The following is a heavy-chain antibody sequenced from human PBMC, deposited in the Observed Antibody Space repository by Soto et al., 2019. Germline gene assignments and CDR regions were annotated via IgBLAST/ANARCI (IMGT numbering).Heavy chain of an antibody. CDR2: ISGSGGST. J-gene: IGHJ4*02. CDR3: AKGGYYDSSGYYLY. Sequence: LRLSCAASGFTFSRYAMSWVRQAPGKGLEWVSAISGSGGSTYYADSVKGRFTISRDNSKNTLYLQMNSLRAEDTAVYYCAKGGYYDSSGYYLYWGQGTLVTVSS. V-gene: IGHV3-23*01. CDR1: GFTFSRYA. D-gene: IGHD3-22*01.